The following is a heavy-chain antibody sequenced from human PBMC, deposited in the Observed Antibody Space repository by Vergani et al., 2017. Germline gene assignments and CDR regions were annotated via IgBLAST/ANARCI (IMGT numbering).Heavy chain of an antibody. J-gene: IGHJ4*02. V-gene: IGHV3-30*03. D-gene: IGHD3-22*01. CDR2: ISKDGTHD. Sequence: QVSLVESGGGVVQPGSSLIPTCQALGFGFKNFAMHWVLKAPGKGLGWVATISKDGTHDYYEPSVRGRFAVSRDNFKNTMYLQMDRLTTDDTAVYFCARDGTDIXVSSSDYSHLLYYWGQGILVTGSS. CDR3: ARDGTDIXVSSSDYSHLLYY. CDR1: GFGFKNFA.